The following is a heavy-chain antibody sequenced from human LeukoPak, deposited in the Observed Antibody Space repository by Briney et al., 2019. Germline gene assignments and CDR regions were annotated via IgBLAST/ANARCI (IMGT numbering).Heavy chain of an antibody. CDR3: ARHLRWELLEVPFDY. CDR2: IYYSGST. D-gene: IGHD1-26*01. V-gene: IGHV4-39*01. Sequence: KTSETLSLTCTVSGGSISSSSYYWGWIRQPPGKGLEWIGSIYYSGSTYYNPSLKSRVTISVDTSKNQFSLKLSSVTAADTAVYYCARHLRWELLEVPFDYWGQGTLVTVSS. CDR1: GGSISSSSYY. J-gene: IGHJ4*02.